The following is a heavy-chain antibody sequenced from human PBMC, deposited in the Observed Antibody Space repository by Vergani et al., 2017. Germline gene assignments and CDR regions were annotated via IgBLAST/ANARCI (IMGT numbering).Heavy chain of an antibody. Sequence: VELLESGGGLAQPGGSLRVSCSASGFRVTTYYMSWVRQAPGKGLEWVSVIKSDGRTSYAESVRGRFTISRDTSRNAVYLQMNILRVEDTGVYYCTRSECSGTTCYGHYCDLWCHGILVTVSS. CDR1: GFRVTTYY. CDR2: IKSDGRT. J-gene: IGHJ4*01. V-gene: IGHV3-66*02. CDR3: TRSECSGTTCYGHYCDL. D-gene: IGHD2-15*01.